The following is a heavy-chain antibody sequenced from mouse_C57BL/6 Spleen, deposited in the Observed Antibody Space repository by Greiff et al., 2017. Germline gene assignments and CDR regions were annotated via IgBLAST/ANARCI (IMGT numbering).Heavy chain of an antibody. D-gene: IGHD1-1*01. CDR2: IYPGDGDT. Sequence: VKLQESGPELVKPGASVKISCKASGYAFSSSWMNWVKQRPGKGLEWIGRIYPGDGDTNYNGKFKGKATLTADKSSSTAYMQLSSLTSEDSAVYFCARSGVTTVVGAMDYWGQGTSVTVSS. CDR1: GYAFSSSW. J-gene: IGHJ4*01. V-gene: IGHV1-82*01. CDR3: ARSGVTTVVGAMDY.